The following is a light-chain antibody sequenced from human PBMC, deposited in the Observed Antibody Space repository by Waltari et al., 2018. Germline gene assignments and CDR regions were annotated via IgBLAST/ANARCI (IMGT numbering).Light chain of an antibody. CDR1: QSVSRT. Sequence: EIVLTQSPGTLFLAPGERATLSCRASQSVSRTLAWYQQKPGQAPRLLIYDASSRATGTPDRFSGSGSGTDFSLTISRLEPEDFAVYYCQKYGSLPATFGQGTKVEIK. V-gene: IGKV3-20*01. J-gene: IGKJ1*01. CDR3: QKYGSLPAT. CDR2: DAS.